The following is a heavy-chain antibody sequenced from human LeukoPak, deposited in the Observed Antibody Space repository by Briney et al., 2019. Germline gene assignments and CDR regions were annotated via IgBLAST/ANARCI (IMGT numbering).Heavy chain of an antibody. V-gene: IGHV5-10-1*01. D-gene: IGHD2-2*01. CDR2: IDPSDSYT. CDR3: ARHCSSTSCLIDDY. CDR1: GYSFTSYW. Sequence: GESLKISCKGSGYSFTSYWISWVRQMPGKGLEWMGRIDPSDSYTNYSPSFQGHVTISADKSISTANLQWSSLKASDTAMYYCARHCSSTSCLIDDYWGQGTLVTVSS. J-gene: IGHJ4*02.